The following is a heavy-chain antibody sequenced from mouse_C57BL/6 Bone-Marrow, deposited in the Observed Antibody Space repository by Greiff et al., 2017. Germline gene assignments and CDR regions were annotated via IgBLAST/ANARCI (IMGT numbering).Heavy chain of an antibody. CDR2: IDPSDSYT. CDR3: ARSDSNPFYFEC. D-gene: IGHD2-5*01. Sequence: QVQLQQPGAELVRPGTSVKLSCKASGYTFTSYWMHWVKQRPGQGLEWIGVIDPSDSYTNYNQKFKGKATLTVDTSSSTAYMQLSSLTSEDSAVYYCARSDSNPFYFECWGQGTTLTVAS. CDR1: GYTFTSYW. J-gene: IGHJ2*01. V-gene: IGHV1-59*01.